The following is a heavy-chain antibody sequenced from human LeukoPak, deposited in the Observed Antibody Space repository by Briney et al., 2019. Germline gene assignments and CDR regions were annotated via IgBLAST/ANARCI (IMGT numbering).Heavy chain of an antibody. D-gene: IGHD5-24*01. CDR3: ARRRDGYFDY. CDR1: AGPIISYY. Sequence: SPTLSLTCTASAGPIISYYWSWVQHHPGNPLEWIGYIYYSASTNYNPSLKSRVTISVDTSKNQFSLKLSSVTAADTAVYYCARRRDGYFDYWGQGTLVTVSS. V-gene: IGHV4-59*08. J-gene: IGHJ4*02. CDR2: IYYSAST.